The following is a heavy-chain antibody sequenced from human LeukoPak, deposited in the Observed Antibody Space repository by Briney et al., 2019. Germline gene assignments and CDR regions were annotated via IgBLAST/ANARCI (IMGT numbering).Heavy chain of an antibody. CDR1: GFTFSSYS. D-gene: IGHD6-13*01. CDR3: ARDPYSSSWSSAFDI. Sequence: GGSLRLSSAASGFTFSSYSMNWVRQAPGKGLEWVSSISSSSSYIYYADSVKGRFTISRDNAKNSLYLQMNSLRAEDTAVYYCARDPYSSSWSSAFDIWGQGTMVTVSS. V-gene: IGHV3-21*01. CDR2: ISSSSSYI. J-gene: IGHJ3*02.